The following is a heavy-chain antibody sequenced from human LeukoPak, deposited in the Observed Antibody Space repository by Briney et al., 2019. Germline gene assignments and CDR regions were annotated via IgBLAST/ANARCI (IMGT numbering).Heavy chain of an antibody. CDR1: GFTISSSA. CDR2: ITRTGSNT. V-gene: IGHV3-23*01. Sequence: GGSLRLSCAATGFTISSSATTWVRQAPGKGLDWVPTITRTGSNTFYADSVKGRFTISRDNSNNTLYLQMNSLRVEDTAIYFCAKDMGGRLGPWGQGTLVTVSS. J-gene: IGHJ5*02. D-gene: IGHD1-26*01. CDR3: AKDMGGRLGP.